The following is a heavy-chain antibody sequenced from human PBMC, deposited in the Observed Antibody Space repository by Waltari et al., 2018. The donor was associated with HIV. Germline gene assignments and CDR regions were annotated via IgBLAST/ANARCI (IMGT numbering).Heavy chain of an antibody. Sequence: QVQLVESGGGVVQPGRSLRLACAASGFTVSTDGRHWVRQAPGKGLEWVAVIWYDGSNTYYTDSVKGRFTISRDNSKNTLYLQMYSLRAEDTAVYYCARDVQGYCGGERCFYGMDVWGQGTTVTVSS. D-gene: IGHD2-21*01. CDR3: ARDVQGYCGGERCFYGMDV. CDR2: IWYDGSNT. J-gene: IGHJ6*02. V-gene: IGHV3-33*01. CDR1: GFTVSTDG.